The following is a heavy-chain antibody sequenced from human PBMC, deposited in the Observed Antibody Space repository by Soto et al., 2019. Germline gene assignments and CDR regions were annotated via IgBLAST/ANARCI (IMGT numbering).Heavy chain of an antibody. CDR3: AKDRRIAARPTGADY. Sequence: GGSLRLSCAASGLTFSSYGMHWVRQAPGKGLEWVAVISYDGSNKYYADSVKGRFTISRDNSKNTLYLQMNSLRAEDTAVYYCAKDRRIAARPTGADYWGQGTLVTVSS. CDR1: GLTFSSYG. J-gene: IGHJ4*02. V-gene: IGHV3-30*18. D-gene: IGHD6-6*01. CDR2: ISYDGSNK.